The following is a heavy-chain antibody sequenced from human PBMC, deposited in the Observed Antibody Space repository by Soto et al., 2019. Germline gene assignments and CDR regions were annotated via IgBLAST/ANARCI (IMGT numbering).Heavy chain of an antibody. V-gene: IGHV4-34*01. CDR3: ARGGGITMVRGVITWFDP. J-gene: IGHJ5*02. D-gene: IGHD3-10*01. CDR1: GGSFSGYY. CDR2: INHSGST. Sequence: SETLSLTCAVCGGSFSGYYWIWIRQPTGKGLEWIGEINHSGSTNYNPSLKSRVTISVDTSKNQFSLKLSSVTAADTAVYYCARGGGITMVRGVITWFDPWGQGTLVTVSS.